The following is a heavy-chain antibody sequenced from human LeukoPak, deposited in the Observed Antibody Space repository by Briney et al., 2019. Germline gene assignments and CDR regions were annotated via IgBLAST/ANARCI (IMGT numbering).Heavy chain of an antibody. D-gene: IGHD3-10*01. V-gene: IGHV4-31*03. CDR3: AKLGSGSYNKDFYDMDV. Sequence: PSETLSLTCTVSGGSISSGVYYWSWIRQHPGKGLEWIGYIYYSGSTYYNPSLKSRVTISVDTSKNQFSLKLSSVTAADTAVYYCAKLGSGSYNKDFYDMDVWGKGTTVTVSS. CDR1: GGSISSGVYY. CDR2: IYYSGST. J-gene: IGHJ6*03.